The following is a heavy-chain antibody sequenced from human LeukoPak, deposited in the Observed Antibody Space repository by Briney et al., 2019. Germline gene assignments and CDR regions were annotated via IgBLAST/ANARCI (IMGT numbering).Heavy chain of an antibody. CDR1: GFTFSSYG. CDR3: ARQDSSSSSAFDI. V-gene: IGHV3-30*02. J-gene: IGHJ3*02. D-gene: IGHD6-6*01. CDR2: IRYDGSNK. Sequence: GGSLRLSCAASGFTFSSYGMHWVRQAPGKGLEWVAFIRYDGSNKYYADSVKGRFTISRDNTRNSLFLQMTSLRIGDTALYYCARQDSSSSSAFDIWGQGTVVTVSS.